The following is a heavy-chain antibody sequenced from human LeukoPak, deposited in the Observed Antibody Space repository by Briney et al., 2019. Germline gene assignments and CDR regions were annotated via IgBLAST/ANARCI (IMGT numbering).Heavy chain of an antibody. Sequence: ASVKVSYKDSGYTFTSYGISWVGQAPGQGLEWMGWISAYNGNTNYAQKLQGRVTMTTDTSTSTAYMELRSLRSDDTAVYYCARNVHFYDCSGDSPTGPYFFDSWGQGTLVTVSS. V-gene: IGHV1-18*01. CDR2: ISAYNGNT. CDR1: GYTFTSYG. D-gene: IGHD3-22*01. CDR3: ARNVHFYDCSGDSPTGPYFFDS. J-gene: IGHJ4*02.